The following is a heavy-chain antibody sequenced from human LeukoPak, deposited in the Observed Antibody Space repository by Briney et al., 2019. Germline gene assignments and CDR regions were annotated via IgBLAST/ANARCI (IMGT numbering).Heavy chain of an antibody. CDR1: GFTFSGYA. J-gene: IGHJ4*02. CDR2: ISASGGST. CDR3: AKGGRICSASTCRIGY. V-gene: IGHV3-23*01. Sequence: GESLRLSCAASGFTFSGYAVSWVRQAPGKGLEWDSVISASGGSTYYSDSVKGRFTISRDKSSNTLYLQMSSLGAEDTAVYYCAKGGRICSASTCRIGYWGQGTLVIVSS. D-gene: IGHD6-19*01.